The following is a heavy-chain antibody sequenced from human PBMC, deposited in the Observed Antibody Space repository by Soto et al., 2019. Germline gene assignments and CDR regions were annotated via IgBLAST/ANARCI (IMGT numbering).Heavy chain of an antibody. V-gene: IGHV3-23*01. CDR3: AKFRGQSYSYYSMNV. J-gene: IGHJ6*03. D-gene: IGHD3-16*01. Sequence: EVQLLESGGGLVQPGGSLRLSCAASGFTFGSYAMNWLRQAPGRGLECVSFISGSGRTTYYEDSVKGRFTVSRDNSKNTLYLQMNSLRAEDTALYYCAKFRGQSYSYYSMNVWGKGTTVTVSS. CDR1: GFTFGSYA. CDR2: ISGSGRTT.